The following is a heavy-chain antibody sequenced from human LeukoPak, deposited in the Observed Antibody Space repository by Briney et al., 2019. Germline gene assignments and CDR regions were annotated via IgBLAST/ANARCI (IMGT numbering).Heavy chain of an antibody. Sequence: GGSLRLSCAASGLTFSTYWMDWVRQAPGKGLVWVSRINSDGSSTRYADSVKGRFTISRDNAKNTLSLQMSSLRAEDTAVYYCVRAGYRDAYNLWGQGTLVTVSS. V-gene: IGHV3-74*01. D-gene: IGHD5-24*01. CDR2: INSDGSST. CDR3: VRAGYRDAYNL. CDR1: GLTFSTYW. J-gene: IGHJ4*02.